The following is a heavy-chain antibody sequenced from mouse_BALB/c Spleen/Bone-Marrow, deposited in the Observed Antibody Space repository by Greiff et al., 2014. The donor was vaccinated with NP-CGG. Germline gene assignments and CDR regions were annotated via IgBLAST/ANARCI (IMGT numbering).Heavy chain of an antibody. J-gene: IGHJ2*01. Sequence: LQQSGPELVKPGALVKISCKASGYTFTSYDINWVKQRPGQGLEWIGWVYPGAGSTKYNEKFKGKAPLTADTSASPASMHRSRLTSESSAFYFCSRSDDGFPVSFDYWGQGTTRTVSS. CDR2: VYPGAGST. CDR3: SRSDDGFPVSFDY. D-gene: IGHD2-3*01. CDR1: GYTFTSYD. V-gene: IGHV1S33*01.